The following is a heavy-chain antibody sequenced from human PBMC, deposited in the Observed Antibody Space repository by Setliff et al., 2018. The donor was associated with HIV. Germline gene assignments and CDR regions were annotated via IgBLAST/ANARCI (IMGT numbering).Heavy chain of an antibody. CDR2: ISFDGDNT. CDR3: ARALTGAGTFDV. V-gene: IGHV3-30*04. J-gene: IGHJ3*01. Sequence: GESLKISCAASGFTFSAFPMHWVRQAPGKGLEWVALISFDGDNTYFADSVRGRFTISRDSSKSAMSLQMHSLTPEDTAIYYCARALTGAGTFDVWGQGTMVTVSS. D-gene: IGHD3-9*01. CDR1: GFTFSAFP.